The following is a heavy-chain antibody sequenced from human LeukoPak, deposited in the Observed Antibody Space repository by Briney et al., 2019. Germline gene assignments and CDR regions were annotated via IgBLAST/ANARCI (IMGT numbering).Heavy chain of an antibody. CDR3: AKSHSNYVNPRIHPFTWYSSSSGLDY. V-gene: IGHV3-11*01. Sequence: KPGGSLRLSCAASGFTFSDYYMSWIRQAPGKGLEWVSYIGSSGSTIYYADSVKGRFTISRDNAKNSLYLQMNSLRAEDTAVYYCAKSHSNYVNPRIHPFTWYSSSSGLDYWGQGTLVTVSS. J-gene: IGHJ4*02. CDR2: IGSSGSTI. D-gene: IGHD6-6*01. CDR1: GFTFSDYY.